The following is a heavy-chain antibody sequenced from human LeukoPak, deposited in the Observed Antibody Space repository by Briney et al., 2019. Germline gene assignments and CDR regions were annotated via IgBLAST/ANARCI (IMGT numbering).Heavy chain of an antibody. D-gene: IGHD1-26*01. Sequence: GGSLRLSCAASGFSFSHYALHWVRQAPSKGLEWLAFISYDGNVKYYADSVKGRFTVSRDDSKITLYLQMSSLRTEDTALYYCARDFSTKYSQDYWGQGTLVTVSS. J-gene: IGHJ4*02. V-gene: IGHV3-30-3*01. CDR1: GFSFSHYA. CDR3: ARDFSTKYSQDY. CDR2: ISYDGNVK.